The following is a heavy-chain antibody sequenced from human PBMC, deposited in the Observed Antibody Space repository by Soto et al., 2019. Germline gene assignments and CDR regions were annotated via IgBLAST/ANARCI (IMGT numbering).Heavy chain of an antibody. CDR1: GGTFSSYR. Sequence: ASVKVSCKASGGTFSSYRINWVRQAPGQGLEWVGGIVPIYRTADYAQKFQGRVTITADESARTAYMELSSLRSEDTAVYYCARDQGYCSGGSCYLFDPLGQGTLVTVSS. CDR2: IVPIYRTA. CDR3: ARDQGYCSGGSCYLFDP. J-gene: IGHJ5*02. V-gene: IGHV1-69*13. D-gene: IGHD2-15*01.